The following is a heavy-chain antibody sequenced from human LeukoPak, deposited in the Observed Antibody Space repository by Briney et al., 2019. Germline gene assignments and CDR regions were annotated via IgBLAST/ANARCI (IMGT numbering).Heavy chain of an antibody. CDR1: GGTFSSYA. V-gene: IGHV1-69*13. J-gene: IGHJ3*02. D-gene: IGHD2-15*01. Sequence: ASVRVSCKASGGTFSSYAISWVRQAPGQGLEWMGGIIPVFGTANYAQKFQGRVTITADESTSTAYMELSSLRSEDTAVYYCARDRVVGLGIDNAFDIWGHGTMVTVSS. CDR3: ARDRVVGLGIDNAFDI. CDR2: IIPVFGTA.